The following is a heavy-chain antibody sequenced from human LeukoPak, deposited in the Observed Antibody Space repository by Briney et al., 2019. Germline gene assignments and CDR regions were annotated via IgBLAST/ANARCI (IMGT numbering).Heavy chain of an antibody. J-gene: IGHJ1*01. Sequence: GGYLRLYCAASGFTFSSYAMHWVRQAPGKGLEWVAVISYDGSNKYYADSVKGRFTISRDNSKNTLYLQMNSLRAEDTAVYYCARDADVRYFDPWVRFQHWGQGILVTVSS. D-gene: IGHD3-9*01. V-gene: IGHV3-30*01. CDR3: ARDADVRYFDPWVRFQH. CDR1: GFTFSSYA. CDR2: ISYDGSNK.